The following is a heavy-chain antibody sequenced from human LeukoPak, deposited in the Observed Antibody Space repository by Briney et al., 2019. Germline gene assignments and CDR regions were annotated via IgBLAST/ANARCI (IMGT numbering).Heavy chain of an antibody. CDR1: GGTFSSYA. D-gene: IGHD6-13*01. CDR3: ARAGYSSSWYDY. V-gene: IGHV1-69*04. CDR2: IIPILGIA. Sequence: WASVKVSCKASGGTFSSYAISWVRQAPGQGLEWMGRIIPILGIANYAQKFQGRVTITADKSTSTAYMELSSLRSEDTAVYYCARAGYSSSWYDYWGQGTLVTVPS. J-gene: IGHJ4*02.